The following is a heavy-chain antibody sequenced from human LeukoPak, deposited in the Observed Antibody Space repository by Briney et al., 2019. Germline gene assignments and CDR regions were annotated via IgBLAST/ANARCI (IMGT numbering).Heavy chain of an antibody. V-gene: IGHV3-74*01. CDR3: VSFYETY. D-gene: IGHD2/OR15-2a*01. CDR1: GITFTIAG. CDR2: INSDGSWT. Sequence: PGGSLRLSCAASGITFTIAGMHWVRQVPGKGLVWVSHINSDGSWTSYADSVKGRFTISKDNAKNTVYLQMNSLRAEDTAVYYCVSFYETYWGRGTLVTVSS. J-gene: IGHJ4*02.